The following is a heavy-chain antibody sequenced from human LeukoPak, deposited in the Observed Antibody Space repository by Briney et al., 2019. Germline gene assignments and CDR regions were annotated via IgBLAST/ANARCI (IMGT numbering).Heavy chain of an antibody. CDR1: SGSIRSYY. V-gene: IGHV4-59*12. D-gene: IGHD3-10*01. CDR2: IHHSGST. J-gene: IGHJ3*02. CDR3: ARRILKAIRTYYYGSGSSSDRAFDI. Sequence: PSETLSLTCTVPSGSIRSYYWNWIRQPPGKGLEWIGYIHHSGSTNYNPSLKSRVTISVDTSKNQFSLKLSSVTAADTAVYYCARRILKAIRTYYYGSGSSSDRAFDIWGQGTMVTVSS.